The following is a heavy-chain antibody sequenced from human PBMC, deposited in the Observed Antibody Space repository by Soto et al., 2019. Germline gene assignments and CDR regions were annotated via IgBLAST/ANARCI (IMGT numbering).Heavy chain of an antibody. CDR1: GFSLSTSGVG. CDR3: ARKTYSSSWYSEYFDY. D-gene: IGHD6-13*01. CDR2: IYWDDDK. Sequence: QITLKESGPTLVKPTQTLTLTCTFSGFSLSTSGVGVGWIRQPPGKALEWLALIYWDDDKRYRPSLKSRLTITKDTSKNQVVLTMTNMDPVDTATYYCARKTYSSSWYSEYFDYWGQGTLVTVSS. J-gene: IGHJ4*02. V-gene: IGHV2-5*02.